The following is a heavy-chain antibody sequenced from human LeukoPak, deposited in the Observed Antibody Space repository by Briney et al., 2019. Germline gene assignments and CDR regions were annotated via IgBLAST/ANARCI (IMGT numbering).Heavy chain of an antibody. D-gene: IGHD4-17*01. V-gene: IGHV5-51*01. CDR2: IYPGDSDT. J-gene: IGHJ5*02. CDR1: GYSFTSYW. Sequence: GASLQISCKGSGYSFTSYWIGWVRQLPGKGLEWMGIIYPGDSDTRYSPSFQGQVTISADKSISTAYLQWSSLKASDTAMYYCARHSGVTTVTTGWFDPWGQGTLVTVSS. CDR3: ARHSGVTTVTTGWFDP.